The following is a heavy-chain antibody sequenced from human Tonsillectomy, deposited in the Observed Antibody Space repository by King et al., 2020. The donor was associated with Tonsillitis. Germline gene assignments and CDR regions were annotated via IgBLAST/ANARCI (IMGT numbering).Heavy chain of an antibody. J-gene: IGHJ4*02. V-gene: IGHV3-48*01. Sequence: VQLVESGGGLVQPGGSLRLSCAASGFTFSSYSMNWVRQAPGKGLEWVSYISSSSSTIYYADSVKGRFTISRDNAKNSLYLQMNSLRAEDTAVYYCARLNYDMLTGYDSRGDYWGQGTLVTVSS. D-gene: IGHD3-9*01. CDR3: ARLNYDMLTGYDSRGDY. CDR2: ISSSSSTI. CDR1: GFTFSSYS.